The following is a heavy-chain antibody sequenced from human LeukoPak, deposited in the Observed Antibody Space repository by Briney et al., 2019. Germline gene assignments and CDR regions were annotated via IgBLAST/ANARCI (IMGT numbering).Heavy chain of an antibody. D-gene: IGHD5-18*01. Sequence: GSLRLSCAASGFPFTTYWMHWVRPAPGKGLVWVSHINSDGSITSYADSVKGRFTISRDNAKNTLYLQMNSLRAEDTAVYYCARDAVDTANAVWGQGTTVTVSS. V-gene: IGHV3-74*01. CDR1: GFPFTTYW. J-gene: IGHJ6*02. CDR3: ARDAVDTANAV. CDR2: INSDGSIT.